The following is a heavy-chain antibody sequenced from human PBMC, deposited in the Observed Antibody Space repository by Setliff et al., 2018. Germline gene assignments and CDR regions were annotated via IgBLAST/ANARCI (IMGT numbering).Heavy chain of an antibody. CDR2: IHHSGKA. CDR1: GFSISSGYY. J-gene: IGHJ6*03. Sequence: SQTLSLTCAVSGFSISSGYYWGWIRQPPGKGLEWIVNIHHSGKAYYHPSLKSRVTVSVDTSRIHFSLKLRSVTAADTAVYYCARAPGRQDYHYMELWGKGTTVTVSS. V-gene: IGHV4-38-2*01. CDR3: ARAPGRQDYHYMEL. D-gene: IGHD2-15*01.